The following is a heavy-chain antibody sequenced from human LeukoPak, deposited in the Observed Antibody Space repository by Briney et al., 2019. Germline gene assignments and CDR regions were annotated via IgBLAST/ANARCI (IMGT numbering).Heavy chain of an antibody. CDR2: ISSSGSTK. V-gene: IGHV3-48*03. CDR3: ARVEGFIDY. J-gene: IGHJ4*02. D-gene: IGHD3-16*02. Sequence: GGSLILSCAASGFTFSSYEMNWVRQAPGKGLEWVSYISSSGSTKYYADSVKGRFTISRDNAKNSLYLQMISLRAEDTALYYCARVEGFIDYWGQGTLVTVSS. CDR1: GFTFSSYE.